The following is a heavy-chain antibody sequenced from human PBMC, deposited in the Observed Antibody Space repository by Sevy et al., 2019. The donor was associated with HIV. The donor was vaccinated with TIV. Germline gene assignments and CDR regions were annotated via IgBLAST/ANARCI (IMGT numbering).Heavy chain of an antibody. CDR3: ARDPPKGSRGSWFDT. Sequence: GGSLRLSCAASGLTVSSNYMSWVRQAPGKGMEWVSTLYSAGSTFYAEPVKGRFTISRDNSKNTLNLQMNSLRAEDTAVYYCARDPPKGSRGSWFDTWGQGTLVTVSS. D-gene: IGHD3-10*01. J-gene: IGHJ5*02. CDR2: LYSAGST. V-gene: IGHV3-53*01. CDR1: GLTVSSNY.